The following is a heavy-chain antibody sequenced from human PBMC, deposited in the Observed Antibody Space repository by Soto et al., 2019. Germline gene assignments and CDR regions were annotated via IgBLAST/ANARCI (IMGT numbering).Heavy chain of an antibody. J-gene: IGHJ4*02. D-gene: IGHD6-13*01. CDR1: GFSLSTSGVG. V-gene: IGHV2-5*02. CDR2: IYWDDDK. Sequence: QITLKESGPTLVKPTQTLTLTCTFSGFSLSTSGVGVGWIRQPPGKALEWLALIYWDDDKRYSPSLKSRLTITKDTSKNQVVLTMTNMDPVDTATYYCAHGYADHGYSSSWYVDYWGQGTLVTVSS. CDR3: AHGYADHGYSSSWYVDY.